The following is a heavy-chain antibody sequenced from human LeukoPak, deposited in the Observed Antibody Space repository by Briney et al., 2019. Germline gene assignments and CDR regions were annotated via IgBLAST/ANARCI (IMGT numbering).Heavy chain of an antibody. D-gene: IGHD1-1*01. CDR2: LSGSGGTT. Sequence: GGSLRLSCVASGFTFSSYAMSWVRQAPGKGLEWLSGLSGSGGTTYYADSVKGRFTISRDNSKNTLYLHMDTLRAEDTAVYYCAKGSSTNSYYFGSWGPGTLVTVSA. CDR3: AKGSSTNSYYFGS. V-gene: IGHV3-23*01. J-gene: IGHJ4*02. CDR1: GFTFSSYA.